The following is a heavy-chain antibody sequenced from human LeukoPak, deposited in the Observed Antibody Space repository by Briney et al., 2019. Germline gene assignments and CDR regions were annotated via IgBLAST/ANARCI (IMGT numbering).Heavy chain of an antibody. D-gene: IGHD4-17*01. V-gene: IGHV3-53*01. CDR2: IYSGGST. J-gene: IGHJ4*02. Sequence: GGSLRLSCAASGCSVSSNYMTWVRQAPGKGLEWLSIIYSGGSTYYADSVRGRFTISRDTSKNTLYLQMNSLRAEDTAVYYCADDYGDWGQGTLVTVSS. CDR1: GCSVSSNY. CDR3: ADDYGD.